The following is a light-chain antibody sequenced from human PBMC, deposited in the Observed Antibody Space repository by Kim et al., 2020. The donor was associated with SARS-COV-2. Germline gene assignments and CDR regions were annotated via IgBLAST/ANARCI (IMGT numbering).Light chain of an antibody. CDR3: LQDFSYPWT. V-gene: IGKV1-6*01. CDR1: QGIRDD. Sequence: AIQLTQSPSSLSASVGDRITITCRASQGIRDDLGWYQQKPGQAPKLLIYAASSLESGVPSRFSGSGFGTDFTLTISSLQPEDRGHYYCLQDFSYPWTFGQGTKVDIK. J-gene: IGKJ1*01. CDR2: AAS.